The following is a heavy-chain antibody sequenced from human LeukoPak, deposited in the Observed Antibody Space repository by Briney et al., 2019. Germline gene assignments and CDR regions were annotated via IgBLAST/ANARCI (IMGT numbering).Heavy chain of an antibody. V-gene: IGHV7-4-1*02. CDR3: ARDIYDSRDAFNI. CDR1: GYTFISYA. CDR2: INTNTGNP. Sequence: ASVKVSCKASGYTFISYAINWVRQAPGQGLEWMGWINTNTGNPTYAQGFTGRFVFSLDTSVSTAYLQISSLRAEDTAVYYCARDIYDSRDAFNIWGQGTMVTVSS. J-gene: IGHJ3*02. D-gene: IGHD3-22*01.